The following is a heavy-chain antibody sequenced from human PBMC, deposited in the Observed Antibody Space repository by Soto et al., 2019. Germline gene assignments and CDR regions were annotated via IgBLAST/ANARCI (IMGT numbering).Heavy chain of an antibody. D-gene: IGHD3-10*01. CDR1: GYTFTSYA. Sequence: GPVKVSCKASGYTFTSYAMHWVRQAPGQRLEWMGWINAGNGNTKYSQKFQGRVTITRDTSASTAYMELSSLRSEDTAVYYCARDTKPYYYGSNWFDPWGQGTLVTVSS. CDR3: ARDTKPYYYGSNWFDP. J-gene: IGHJ5*02. V-gene: IGHV1-3*01. CDR2: INAGNGNT.